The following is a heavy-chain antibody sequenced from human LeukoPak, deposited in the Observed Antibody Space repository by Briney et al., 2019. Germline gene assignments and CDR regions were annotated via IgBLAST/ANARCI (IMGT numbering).Heavy chain of an antibody. J-gene: IGHJ4*02. Sequence: ASVKVSCKASGYTFTGYYMHWVRQAPGQGLEWMGWINPYSGGTNYAQKFQGRVTMTRDTSISTAYMELSRLRSDDTAVYYCARGLAVAVVDYWGQGTLVTVSS. CDR3: ARGLAVAVVDY. CDR2: INPYSGGT. D-gene: IGHD6-19*01. V-gene: IGHV1-2*02. CDR1: GYTFTGYY.